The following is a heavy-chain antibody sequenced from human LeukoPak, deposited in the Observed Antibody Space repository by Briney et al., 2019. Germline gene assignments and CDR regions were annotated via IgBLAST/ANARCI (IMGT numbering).Heavy chain of an antibody. CDR1: GFTFSRYW. J-gene: IGHJ4*02. V-gene: IGHV3-74*01. CDR3: ARPIYSGTYPDEGFDY. CDR2: IISDGSST. D-gene: IGHD1-26*01. Sequence: GGSLRLSCAASGFTFSRYWMHWVRQAPGKGLVWVSRIISDGSSTNYADSVKGRFTISRDNAKNTLFLQMNSLRAEDTAVYYCARPIYSGTYPDEGFDYWGQGILVTVSS.